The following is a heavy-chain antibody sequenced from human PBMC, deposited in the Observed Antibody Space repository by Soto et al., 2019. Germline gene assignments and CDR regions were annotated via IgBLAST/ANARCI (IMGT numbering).Heavy chain of an antibody. Sequence: PGGSLRLSCAASGFTFSNAWMNWVRQAPGKGLEWVSAISGSGAYTYYANSVKGRFTISRDNSKNTLYLQLNSLRAEDTAVYYCAKYGCSSTSCQCDYWGQGTRVTVSS. CDR3: AKYGCSSTSCQCDY. CDR1: GFTFSNAW. J-gene: IGHJ4*02. V-gene: IGHV3-23*01. CDR2: ISGSGAYT. D-gene: IGHD2-2*01.